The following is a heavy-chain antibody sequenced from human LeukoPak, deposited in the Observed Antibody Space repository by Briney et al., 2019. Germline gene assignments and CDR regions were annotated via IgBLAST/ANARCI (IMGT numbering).Heavy chain of an antibody. D-gene: IGHD2-21*02. V-gene: IGHV1-69*13. CDR1: GYTFTSYG. CDR2: IIPIFGTA. CDR3: ARVNCGGDCYSDRGAFDI. Sequence: GASVKVSCKASGYTFTSYGINWVRQAPGQGLEWMGGIIPIFGTANYAQKFQGRVTITADESTSTAYMELSSVRSKDTAVYYCARVNCGGDCYSDRGAFDIWGQGTMVTVSS. J-gene: IGHJ3*02.